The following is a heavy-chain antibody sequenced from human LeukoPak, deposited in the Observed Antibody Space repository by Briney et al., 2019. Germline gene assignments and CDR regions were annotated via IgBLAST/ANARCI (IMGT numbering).Heavy chain of an antibody. Sequence: GGSLRLSCAASGFTFSSYWMHWVRQVPGKGLVWVSRITNDGSSTAHADSVKGRLTISRDNATNTLYLQMNSLRAEDTAVYYCARGGRSLDYWGQGTLVTVSS. D-gene: IGHD3-3*01. CDR3: ARGGRSLDY. CDR2: ITNDGSST. V-gene: IGHV3-74*01. CDR1: GFTFSSYW. J-gene: IGHJ4*02.